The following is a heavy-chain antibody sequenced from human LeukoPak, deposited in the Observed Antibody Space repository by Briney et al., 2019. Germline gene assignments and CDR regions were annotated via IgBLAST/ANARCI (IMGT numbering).Heavy chain of an antibody. CDR1: GFTFSTYS. D-gene: IGHD2-15*01. V-gene: IGHV3-21*01. CDR3: ARAGCSGGSCYTYFDY. Sequence: PGGSLRLSCAASGFTFSTYSMNWVRQAPGKGLEWVSSISSSSSYIYYADSVKGRFTISRDNAKNSLYLQMNSLRAEDTAVYYCARAGCSGGSCYTYFDYWGQGTLVTVSS. J-gene: IGHJ4*02. CDR2: ISSSSSYI.